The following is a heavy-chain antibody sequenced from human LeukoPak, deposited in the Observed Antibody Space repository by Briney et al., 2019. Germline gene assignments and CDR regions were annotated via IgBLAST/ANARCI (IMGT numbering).Heavy chain of an antibody. D-gene: IGHD3-3*02. CDR2: IYRAGST. J-gene: IGHJ6*02. V-gene: IGHV3-66*01. Sequence: PGGSLRLSCAASGFTVGNNYMSWVRQAPGKGLEWVSLIYRAGSTYYAASVRGRFTISRDSSKNTLFLQLNSLRAEDTAVYYCAAFSHKGVWGQGTTVTVS. CDR3: AAFSHKGV. CDR1: GFTVGNNY.